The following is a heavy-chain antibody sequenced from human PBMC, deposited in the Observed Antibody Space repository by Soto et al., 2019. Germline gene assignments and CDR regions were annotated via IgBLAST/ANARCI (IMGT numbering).Heavy chain of an antibody. CDR2: VSASGSST. V-gene: IGHV3-23*01. CDR1: GFTFSTYS. J-gene: IGHJ5*02. Sequence: GGSLRLSCAASGFTFSTYSMNWVRQAPGKGPEWVSYVSASGSSTFYADSVKGRFTVSRDNSKNTLYLQMNSLRAEDTAVYYCAKGRSNWFDPWGQGTLVTVSS. CDR3: AKGRSNWFDP.